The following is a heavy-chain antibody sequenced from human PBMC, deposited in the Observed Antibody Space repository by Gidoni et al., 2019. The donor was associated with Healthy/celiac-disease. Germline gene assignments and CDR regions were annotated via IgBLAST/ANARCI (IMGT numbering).Heavy chain of an antibody. V-gene: IGHV3-30-3*01. CDR3: ARDNYGDTWYFDY. CDR1: GFPFRSYA. CDR2: IAYDGRIK. J-gene: IGHJ4*02. Sequence: QVQLVESGGGVVQPGRSLRRSCAAAGFPFRSYAMHWVRQAPGKGLECVAVIAYDGRIKYYADSVKGRFTISRDNSKNTLYLQMNSLRAEDTAVYYCARDNYGDTWYFDYWGQGTLVTVSS. D-gene: IGHD4-17*01.